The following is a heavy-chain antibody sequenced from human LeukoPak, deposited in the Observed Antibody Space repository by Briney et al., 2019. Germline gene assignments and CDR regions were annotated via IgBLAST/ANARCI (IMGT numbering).Heavy chain of an antibody. V-gene: IGHV3-30-3*01. CDR3: AGALAGTDTWGYFDD. CDR2: ISYDGTNK. CDR1: GFTFSSSA. Sequence: GGSLRLSCAASGFTFSSSAMHWVRQAPGKGLEWVAVISYDGTNKYYADSVKGRFTISRDNSKNTLYLQMNSLRAEDTAVYYCAGALAGTDTWGYFDDWGQGTLVTVSS. D-gene: IGHD6-13*01. J-gene: IGHJ4*02.